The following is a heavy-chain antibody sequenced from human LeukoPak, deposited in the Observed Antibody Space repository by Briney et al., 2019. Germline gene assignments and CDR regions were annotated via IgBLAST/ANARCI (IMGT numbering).Heavy chain of an antibody. Sequence: ASVKVSCKASGYTFTSYYMHWVRQTPGQGREWMGIINPSGGSTSHAQKFQGRVTMTRDTSTSTVYMELSSLRSEDTAVYYCAREHEHQAFDYWGQGTLVTVSS. CDR1: GYTFTSYY. J-gene: IGHJ4*02. V-gene: IGHV1-46*01. D-gene: IGHD2-2*01. CDR3: AREHEHQAFDY. CDR2: INPSGGST.